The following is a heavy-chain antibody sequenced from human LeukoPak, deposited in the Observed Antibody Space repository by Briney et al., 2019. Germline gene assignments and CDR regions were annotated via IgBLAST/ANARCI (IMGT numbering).Heavy chain of an antibody. D-gene: IGHD2-2*01. J-gene: IGHJ5*02. V-gene: IGHV1-8*01. Sequence: ASVKVSCKASGCTFTSYDINWVRQATGQGLEWMGWMNPNSGNTGYAQKFQGRVTMTRNTSISTAYMELSSLRSEDTAVYYCARTLGDCSSTSCYWYNWFDPWGQGTLVTVSS. CDR2: MNPNSGNT. CDR1: GCTFTSYD. CDR3: ARTLGDCSSTSCYWYNWFDP.